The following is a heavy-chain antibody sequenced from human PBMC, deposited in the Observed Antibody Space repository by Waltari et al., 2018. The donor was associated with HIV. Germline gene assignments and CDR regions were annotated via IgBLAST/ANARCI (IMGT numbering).Heavy chain of an antibody. V-gene: IGHV4-34*02. CDR3: ARTPLVILPAGMTRISWFDP. J-gene: IGHJ5*02. Sequence: QVQLQQWGAGLLKPSETLSLTCAVYGGSFSGYYWSWIRQSPGEGLEWIGEINHSGTTNYNPSLKSRVTISVDTSKNQFSLNLTSVTAADTAVYYCARTPLVILPAGMTRISWFDPWGQGNLVSVSS. CDR2: INHSGTT. D-gene: IGHD2-2*01. CDR1: GGSFSGYY.